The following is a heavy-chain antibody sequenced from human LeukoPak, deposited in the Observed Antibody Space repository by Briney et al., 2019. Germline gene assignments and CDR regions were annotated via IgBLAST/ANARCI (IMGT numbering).Heavy chain of an antibody. J-gene: IGHJ4*02. V-gene: IGHV3-11*03. CDR2: ISSSSSYT. CDR3: AGGEGGGFTYESACYYDY. D-gene: IGHD3-10*01. Sequence: GGSLTLSCAASGFPSSDYYKSWIRQAPGKGLEWVSYISSSSSYTNYADSVKGRFTISRDNAKDSLYLQMNGLRAEDTAVYYCAGGEGGGFTYESACYYDYWGQGTLVSVSS. CDR1: GFPSSDYY.